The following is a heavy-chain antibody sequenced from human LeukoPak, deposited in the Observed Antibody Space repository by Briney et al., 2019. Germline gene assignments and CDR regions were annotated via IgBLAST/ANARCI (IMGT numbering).Heavy chain of an antibody. Sequence: GRSLRLSCAASGFTFSSYAMHWVRQAPGKGLEWVALVSYDGGNKYYADSVKGRFTISRDNSKNTLYLQMNSLRAEDTAVYYCAKDRYCSSISCHSFDYWGQRTLVTVSS. CDR2: VSYDGGNK. CDR1: GFTFSSYA. CDR3: AKDRYCSSISCHSFDY. V-gene: IGHV3-30*04. D-gene: IGHD2-2*01. J-gene: IGHJ4*02.